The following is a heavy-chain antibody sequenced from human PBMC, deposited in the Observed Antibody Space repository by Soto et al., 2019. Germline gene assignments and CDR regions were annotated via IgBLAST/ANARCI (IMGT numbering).Heavy chain of an antibody. CDR3: ARDTGHDSSRATSGMDV. Sequence: QVQLQESGPGLVKPSQTLSLTCTVSGGSISSGGYYWSWIRQHPGKGLEWIGYIYYSGSTYYNPSLKSRVTISVDTSKNQFSLKLSSVTAADTAVYYCARDTGHDSSRATSGMDVWGQGTTVTVSS. D-gene: IGHD6-13*01. V-gene: IGHV4-31*03. CDR2: IYYSGST. J-gene: IGHJ6*02. CDR1: GGSISSGGYY.